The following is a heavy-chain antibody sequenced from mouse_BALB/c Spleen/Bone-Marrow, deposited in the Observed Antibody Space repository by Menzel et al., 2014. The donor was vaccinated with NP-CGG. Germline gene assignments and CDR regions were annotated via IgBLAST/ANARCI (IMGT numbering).Heavy chain of an antibody. D-gene: IGHD3-3*01. J-gene: IGHJ3*01. Sequence: VKLMESGPGLVAPSQSLSIPCTVSGLSLXSYGVHWVRQPPGKGLEWLGVLGAGGSTNYNSALMSRLSISKDNSKSQVFLKMNSLQTDDTAMYYWAREGTAYWGQGTLVTVSA. CDR2: LGAGGST. CDR1: GLSLXSYG. CDR3: AREGTAY. V-gene: IGHV2-9*02.